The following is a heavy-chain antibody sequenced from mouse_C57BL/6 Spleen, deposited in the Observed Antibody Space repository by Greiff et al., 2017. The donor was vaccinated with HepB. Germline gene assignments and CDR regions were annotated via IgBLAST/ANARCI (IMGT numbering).Heavy chain of an antibody. CDR3: AREGRLPYFDY. J-gene: IGHJ2*01. D-gene: IGHD1-2*01. CDR1: GYTFTDYN. V-gene: IGHV1-22*01. Sequence: EVQLQQSGPELVKPGASVKMSCKASGYTFTDYNMHWVKQSHGKSLEWIGYINPNNGGTSYNQKFKGKATLTVNKSSSTAYMELRSLTSEASAVYYCAREGRLPYFDYWGQGTTLTVSS. CDR2: INPNNGGT.